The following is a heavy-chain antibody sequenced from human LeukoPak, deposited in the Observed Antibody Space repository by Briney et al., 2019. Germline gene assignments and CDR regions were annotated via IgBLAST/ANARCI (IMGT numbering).Heavy chain of an antibody. Sequence: SETLSLTCTVSCGSISSYYWSWIRQPAGKGLEWIGRIYTNWSTNYHPSLKRRVTMSVDTSKNPFSLTLSSVNAADTAVYYCAGRFLEWLPNAFDIWGQGTMVTVSS. CDR1: CGSISSYY. CDR3: AGRFLEWLPNAFDI. V-gene: IGHV4-4*07. J-gene: IGHJ3*02. CDR2: IYTNWST. D-gene: IGHD3-3*01.